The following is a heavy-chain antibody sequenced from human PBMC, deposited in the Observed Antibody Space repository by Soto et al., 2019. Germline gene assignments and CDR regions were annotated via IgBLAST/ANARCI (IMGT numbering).Heavy chain of an antibody. CDR3: ARVYCSSTSCYINWFDP. V-gene: IGHV4-4*02. D-gene: IGHD2-2*02. CDR2: IYHSGST. J-gene: IGHJ5*02. CDR1: GGSISSSNW. Sequence: SETLSLTCAVSGGSISSSNWWSWVRQPPGKGLEWIGEIYHSGSTNYNPSLKSRVTISVDKSKNQFSLKLSSVTAADTAVYYCARVYCSSTSCYINWFDPWGQGTLVTVSS.